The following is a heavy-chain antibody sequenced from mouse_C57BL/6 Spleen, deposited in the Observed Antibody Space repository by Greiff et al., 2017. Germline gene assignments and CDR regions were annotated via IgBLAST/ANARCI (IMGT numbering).Heavy chain of an antibody. Sequence: QVQLQQPGAELVKPGASVKLSCKASGYTFTSYWMQWVKQRPGQGLEWIGEIDPSDSYTNYNQKFKGKATLTVDTSASTAYMPLSSLTSEDSAVYYCARRGYGSSFDYWCQGTTLTVSS. CDR1: GYTFTSYW. J-gene: IGHJ2*01. CDR3: ARRGYGSSFDY. CDR2: IDPSDSYT. V-gene: IGHV1-50*01. D-gene: IGHD1-1*01.